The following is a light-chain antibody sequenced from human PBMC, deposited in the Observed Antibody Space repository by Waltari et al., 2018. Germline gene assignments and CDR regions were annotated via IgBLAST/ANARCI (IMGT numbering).Light chain of an antibody. Sequence: DIQMTQSPSSLSASVGDRVTITFRASQGISNYSAWYQQKPGKVPKLLIYAASTLQSGVPSRFSGSGSGTDFTLTISSLQPEDVATYYCQKYNSAPRTFGQGTKVEIK. CDR3: QKYNSAPRT. CDR2: AAS. V-gene: IGKV1-27*01. CDR1: QGISNY. J-gene: IGKJ1*01.